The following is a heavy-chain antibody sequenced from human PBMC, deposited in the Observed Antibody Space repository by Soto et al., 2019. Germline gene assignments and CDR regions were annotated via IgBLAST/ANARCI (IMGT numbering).Heavy chain of an antibody. CDR3: AGDYSMDYYDSSGYYVLDC. D-gene: IGHD3-22*01. V-gene: IGHV1-18*01. Sequence: QVPLVQSGAEVKKPGASVKVSCKASGYTFTSYGISWVRQAPGQGLEWKGWISAYNGNTNYAQKLQRRVTMTTDTATSGAYMELRCLRSDDTAVYYCAGDYSMDYYDSSGYYVLDCWGQGTLVTVSS. CDR1: GYTFTSYG. J-gene: IGHJ4*02. CDR2: ISAYNGNT.